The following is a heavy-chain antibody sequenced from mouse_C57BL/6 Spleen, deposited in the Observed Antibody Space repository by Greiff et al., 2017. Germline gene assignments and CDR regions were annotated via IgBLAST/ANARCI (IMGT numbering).Heavy chain of an antibody. J-gene: IGHJ1*03. CDR3: ARNFWDDGYFDV. CDR2: IWTGGGT. CDR1: GFSLTSYA. Sequence: QVQLKESGPGLVAPSQSLSITCTVSGFSLTSYAISWVRQPPGKGLECLGVIWTGGGTNYNSALKSRLSISKDNSKSQVFLKMNSLQTDDTARDYCARNFWDDGYFDVWGTGTTVTVSS. D-gene: IGHD4-1*01. V-gene: IGHV2-9-1*01.